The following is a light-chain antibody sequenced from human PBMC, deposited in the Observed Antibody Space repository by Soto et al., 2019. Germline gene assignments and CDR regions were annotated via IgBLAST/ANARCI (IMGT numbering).Light chain of an antibody. CDR2: GAS. CDR3: QQYNSWPLT. V-gene: IGKV3D-15*01. CDR1: QSVSSN. J-gene: IGKJ1*01. Sequence: IVTTQSPATLSVSPGERATLSCRASQSVSSNLAWYQQKPGQAPRLLIYGASTRATGVPARFSGSGSGTEFTLTISSLQSEDFAVYYCQQYNSWPLTFGQGT.